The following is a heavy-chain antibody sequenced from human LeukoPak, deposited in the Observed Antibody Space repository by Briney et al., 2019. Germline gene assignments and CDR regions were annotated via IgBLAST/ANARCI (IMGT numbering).Heavy chain of an antibody. CDR3: AKDPPIWLGELTSQYNWFDP. CDR2: ISGSGGST. V-gene: IGHV3-23*01. J-gene: IGHJ5*02. Sequence: GGSLRLSCAASGFTFSSYAMSWVRQAPGKGLEWVSAISGSGGSTYYADSVKGRFTISRDNSKNTLYLQMNSLRAEDTAVYYCAKDPPIWLGELTSQYNWFDPWGLGTLVTVSS. D-gene: IGHD3-10*01. CDR1: GFTFSSYA.